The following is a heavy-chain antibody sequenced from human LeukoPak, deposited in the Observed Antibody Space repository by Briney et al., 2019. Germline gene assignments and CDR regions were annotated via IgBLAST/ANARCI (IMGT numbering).Heavy chain of an antibody. CDR3: ARDPRASTAAAGWFDP. Sequence: GSLRLSCAASGFTLSFYTMNWVRQAPGKGLEWVSSISRSGTYTFYADSVKGRFTISRDSAENSLFLQMNSLRAEDTAVYYCARDPRASTAAAGWFDPWGQGALVIVSS. V-gene: IGHV3-21*01. CDR2: ISRSGTYT. D-gene: IGHD6-13*01. J-gene: IGHJ5*02. CDR1: GFTLSFYT.